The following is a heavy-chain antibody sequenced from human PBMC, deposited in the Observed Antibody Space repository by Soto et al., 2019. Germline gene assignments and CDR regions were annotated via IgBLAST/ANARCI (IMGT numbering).Heavy chain of an antibody. CDR2: ISSSSSTI. CDR1: GFTFSSYS. D-gene: IGHD3-10*01. V-gene: IGHV3-48*01. CDR3: ASLSAVYGSGSDRDFNWFDP. J-gene: IGHJ5*02. Sequence: GGSLRLSCAASGFTFSSYSMNWVRQAPGKGLEWVSYISSSSSTIYYADSVKGRFTISRDNAKNSLYLQMNSLRAEDMAVYYCASLSAVYGSGSDRDFNWFDPWGQGTLVTVSS.